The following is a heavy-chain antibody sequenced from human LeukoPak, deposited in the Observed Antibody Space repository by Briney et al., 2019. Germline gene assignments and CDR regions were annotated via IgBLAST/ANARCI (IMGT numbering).Heavy chain of an antibody. D-gene: IGHD3-22*01. J-gene: IGHJ4*02. Sequence: GGSLRLFCAASGFTLSSYAMRWVRQAPGKGLEWVSDIGRGGGSTYYAHPVKGRFTISRDNSKDTLYLQMNSLRSEDTAVYYCAAHYYDSRGYVDYWGQRTLVTVSS. CDR1: GFTLSSYA. V-gene: IGHV3-23*01. CDR2: IGRGGGST. CDR3: AAHYYDSRGYVDY.